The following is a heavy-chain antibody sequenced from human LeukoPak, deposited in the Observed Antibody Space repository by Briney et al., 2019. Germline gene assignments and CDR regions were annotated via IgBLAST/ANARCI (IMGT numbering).Heavy chain of an antibody. Sequence: PGGSLRLSCAASGFTFSSYSMNWVRQAPGKGLEWVSSISSSSSYIYYADSVKGRFTISRDNAKNSLYLQMNSLRAEDTAFYYCAKVRSSTFLSYYFDSWGQGTLVTVSS. CDR1: GFTFSSYS. V-gene: IGHV3-21*04. CDR3: AKVRSSTFLSYYFDS. J-gene: IGHJ4*02. CDR2: ISSSSSYI. D-gene: IGHD6-13*01.